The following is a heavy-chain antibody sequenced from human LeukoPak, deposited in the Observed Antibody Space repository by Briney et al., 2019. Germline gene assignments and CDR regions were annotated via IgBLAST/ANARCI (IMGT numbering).Heavy chain of an antibody. V-gene: IGHV1-2*02. CDR3: ARVPISSGWSSGQSYYFDY. CDR2: INPNSGGT. CDR1: GYTFTGYY. J-gene: IGHJ4*02. Sequence: ASVKVSCKASGYTFTGYYMHWVRQAPGQGLEWMGWINPNSGGTNYAQKSQGRVTMTRDTSISTAYMELSRLRSDDTAVYYCARVPISSGWSSGQSYYFDYWGQGTLVTASS. D-gene: IGHD6-19*01.